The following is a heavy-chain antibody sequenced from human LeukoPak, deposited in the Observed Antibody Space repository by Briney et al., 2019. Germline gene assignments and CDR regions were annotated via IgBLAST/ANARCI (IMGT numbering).Heavy chain of an antibody. CDR2: IDGSGDTI. V-gene: IGHV3-48*02. CDR3: ARARIDY. D-gene: IGHD1-14*01. J-gene: IGHJ4*02. Sequence: GESLRLSCAASGFTFSDYSMNWVRQAPGKGLEWVSYIDGSGDTIYYADSVKGRFTISRDNAKNSLDLQMNSLRDEDTAVYYCARARIDYWGQGTLVTVSS. CDR1: GFTFSDYS.